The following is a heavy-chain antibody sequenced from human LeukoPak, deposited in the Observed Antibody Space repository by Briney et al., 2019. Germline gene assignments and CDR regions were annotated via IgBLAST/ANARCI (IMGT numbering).Heavy chain of an antibody. CDR1: GFSSNY. CDR2: IYSGDST. J-gene: IGHJ4*02. CDR3: ARDLWDATGY. Sequence: GGSLRLSCVASGFSSNYMSWVRQAPGKGLEWVSVIYSGDSTYYADSVKGRFTISRDISKNTLYLQVNSLRPEDTAVYHCARDLWDATGYWGQGTLVTVSS. D-gene: IGHD3-3*01. V-gene: IGHV3-66*02.